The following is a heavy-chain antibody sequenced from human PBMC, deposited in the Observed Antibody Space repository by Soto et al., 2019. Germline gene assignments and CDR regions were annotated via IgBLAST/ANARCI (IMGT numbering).Heavy chain of an antibody. Sequence: DVQLFESGGGLVQPGGSVRLSCAACGFTFSSYAMSWVRQAPGKGLEWVSAISGHAADTSYADSVRGRFTISRDNSKETLFLQLNRRRADDTAVYYWGKKRRGSGWFMCSYWGQGTLGTVSS. CDR3: GKKRRGSGWFMCSY. CDR2: ISGHAADT. CDR1: GFTFSSYA. V-gene: IGHV3-23*01. J-gene: IGHJ4*02. D-gene: IGHD6-19*01.